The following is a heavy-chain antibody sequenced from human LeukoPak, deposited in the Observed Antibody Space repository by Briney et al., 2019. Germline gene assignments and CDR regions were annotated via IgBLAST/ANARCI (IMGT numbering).Heavy chain of an antibody. CDR2: IYTSGST. CDR1: GGSISSNY. D-gene: IGHD2-15*01. Sequence: SETLSLTCTVSGGSISSNYWSWIRQPAGKGLEWIGRIYTSGSTNYNPSLKSRVTVSVDTSKNQFSLKLSSVTAADTAVYYCARQVVVAANIYYFDYWGQGTLVTVSS. V-gene: IGHV4-4*07. J-gene: IGHJ4*02. CDR3: ARQVVVAANIYYFDY.